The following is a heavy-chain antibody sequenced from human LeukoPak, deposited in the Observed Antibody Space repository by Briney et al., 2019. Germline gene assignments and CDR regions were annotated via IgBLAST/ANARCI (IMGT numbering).Heavy chain of an antibody. Sequence: GGSLRLSCAASGFTFSDYYMSWIRQAPGKGLEWVSYISSSGSTIYYAYSVKGRFTISRDNAKNSLYLQMNSLRAEDTAVYYCARDYDSSGYYYLGAFDIWGQGTMVTVSS. CDR1: GFTFSDYY. CDR3: ARDYDSSGYYYLGAFDI. J-gene: IGHJ3*02. CDR2: ISSSGSTI. V-gene: IGHV3-11*04. D-gene: IGHD3-22*01.